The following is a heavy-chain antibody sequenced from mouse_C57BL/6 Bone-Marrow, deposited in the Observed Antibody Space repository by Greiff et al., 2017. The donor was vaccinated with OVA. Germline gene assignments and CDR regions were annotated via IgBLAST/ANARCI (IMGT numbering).Heavy chain of an antibody. CDR1: GYTFTSYW. J-gene: IGHJ3*01. CDR2: SYPGSGST. CDR3: ATGNYWFAY. V-gene: IGHV1-55*01. Sequence: VQLQQSGAELVKPGASVKMSCKASGYTFTSYWITWVKQRPGQGLEWIGDSYPGSGSTNYNEKFKSKATLTVDTSSSTAYMQLSSLTSEDSAVYYCATGNYWFAYWGQVTLVTVSA. D-gene: IGHD2-1*01.